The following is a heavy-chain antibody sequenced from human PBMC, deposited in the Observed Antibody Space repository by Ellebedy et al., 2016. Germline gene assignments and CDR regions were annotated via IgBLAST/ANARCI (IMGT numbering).Heavy chain of an antibody. CDR1: GFTFSDYY. V-gene: IGHV3-11*04. CDR3: ARDSGYDWLVDC. CDR2: MSSSGTTI. D-gene: IGHD5-12*01. Sequence: GGSLRLXCVASGFTFSDYYMSWIRQAPGKGLECISYMSSSGTTIYNADSVKGRFTISRNNAKNSLYLQMSSLRAEDTAVYYCARDSGYDWLVDCWGQGTLVTVSS. J-gene: IGHJ4*02.